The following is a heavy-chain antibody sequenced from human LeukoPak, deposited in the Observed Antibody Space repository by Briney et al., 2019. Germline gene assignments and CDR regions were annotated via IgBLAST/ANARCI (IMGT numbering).Heavy chain of an antibody. CDR3: ASIGFRGYYDSSGYFDY. V-gene: IGHV1-46*01. CDR2: INPSGGST. J-gene: IGHJ4*02. D-gene: IGHD3-22*01. Sequence: ASVKVSCKASGYTFTSYYMHWVRQAPGQGLEWMGIINPSGGSTSYAQMFQGRVTMTRDTSTSTVYMELSSLRSEDTAVYYCASIGFRGYYDSSGYFDYWGQGTLVTVSS. CDR1: GYTFTSYY.